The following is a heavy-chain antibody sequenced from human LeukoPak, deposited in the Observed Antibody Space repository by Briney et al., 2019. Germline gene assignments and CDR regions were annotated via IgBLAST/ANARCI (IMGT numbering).Heavy chain of an antibody. CDR3: ARDPRRVVIKSSGDY. D-gene: IGHD3-22*01. CDR1: GFTFSDYY. J-gene: IGHJ4*02. CDR2: ISSSGSTI. V-gene: IGHV3-11*01. Sequence: LGGSLRLSCAASGFTFSDYYMSWIRQAPGKGLEWVSYISSSGSTIYYADSVKGRFTISRDNAKNSLYLQMNSLRAEDTAVYYCARDPRRVVIKSSGDYWGQGTLVTVSS.